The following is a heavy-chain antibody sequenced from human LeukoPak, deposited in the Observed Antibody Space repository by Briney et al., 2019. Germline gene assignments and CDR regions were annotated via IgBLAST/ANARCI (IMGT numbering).Heavy chain of an antibody. CDR3: AKDLRRNPVYYFDY. Sequence: GGSLRLSCAASGFTFDDYAMHWVRQAPGKGLEWVSGISWNSGSIGYADSVKGRFTISRDNSKNTLYLQMNSLRAEDTAVYYCAKDLRRNPVYYFDYWGQGTLVTVSS. J-gene: IGHJ4*02. CDR2: ISWNSGSI. CDR1: GFTFDDYA. V-gene: IGHV3-9*01.